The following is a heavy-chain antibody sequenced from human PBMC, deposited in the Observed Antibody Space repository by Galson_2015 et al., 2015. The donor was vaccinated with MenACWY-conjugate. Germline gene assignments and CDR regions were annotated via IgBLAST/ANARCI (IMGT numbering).Heavy chain of an antibody. J-gene: IGHJ5*02. CDR1: GFIFSNAW. CDR3: LREDCSRTSCRDH. V-gene: IGHV3-15*07. D-gene: IGHD2-2*01. CDR2: IKSKINGGTA. Sequence: SLRLSCAASGFIFSNAWMNWVRQAPGKGLEWVGRIKSKINGGTADYAAPVKGRFTISREDSKDTLYPQMNSLKTEDTGFYYCLREDCSRTSCRDHWGQGTLVTVSS.